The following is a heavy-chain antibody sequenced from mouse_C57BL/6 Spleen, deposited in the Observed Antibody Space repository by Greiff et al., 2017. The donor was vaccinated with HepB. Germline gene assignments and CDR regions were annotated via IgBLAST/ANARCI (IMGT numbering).Heavy chain of an antibody. CDR3: ARSGRNPYYFDY. Sequence: VQLQQPGAELVKPGASVKMSCKASGYTFTSYWITWVKQRPGQGLEWIGDIYPGSGSNNYNEKFKSKATLTVDTSSSTAYMQLSSLTSEDSAVYYCARSGRNPYYFDYWGQGTTLTVSS. D-gene: IGHD2-1*01. J-gene: IGHJ2*01. V-gene: IGHV1-55*01. CDR2: IYPGSGSN. CDR1: GYTFTSYW.